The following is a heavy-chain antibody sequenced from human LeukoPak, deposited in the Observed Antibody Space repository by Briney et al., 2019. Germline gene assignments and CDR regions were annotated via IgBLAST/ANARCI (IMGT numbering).Heavy chain of an antibody. D-gene: IGHD3-10*01. CDR1: GGTFSSYA. V-gene: IGHV1-69*05. CDR2: IIPIFGTA. CDR3: ARGGDPWYYYYMDV. Sequence: SVKVSCKASGGTFSSYAISWVRQAPGQGLGWMGGIIPIFGTANYAQKFQGRVTITRNTSISTAYMELSSLRSEDTAVYYCARGGDPWYYYYMDVWGKGTTVTVSS. J-gene: IGHJ6*03.